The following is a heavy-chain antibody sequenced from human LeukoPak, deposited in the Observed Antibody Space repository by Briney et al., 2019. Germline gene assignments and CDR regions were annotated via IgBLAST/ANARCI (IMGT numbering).Heavy chain of an antibody. D-gene: IGHD6-19*01. CDR2: INPGNGYT. V-gene: IGHV1-46*01. CDR1: GYIFTSYY. J-gene: IGHJ4*02. Sequence: ASVKVSCKASGYIFTSYYMHWVRQAPGQGLEWMGIINPGNGYTTYAQKFQGRVTMTRDTSTSTVYMELSSLRSEDTAVYYCARLAVAQTGLFDYWGQGTLVTVSS. CDR3: ARLAVAQTGLFDY.